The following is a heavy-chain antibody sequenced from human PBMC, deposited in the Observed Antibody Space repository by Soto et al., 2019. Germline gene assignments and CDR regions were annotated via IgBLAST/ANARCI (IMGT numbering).Heavy chain of an antibody. CDR2: INPDSGGT. J-gene: IGHJ3*02. CDR3: ARGETGVDDALDI. Sequence: QVQLAQSGAEVKKPGASVKVSCKASGYIFSAYYLYWVRQAPGRGLEWVGWINPDSGGTNYAQKFLGWVTMTRDTSIRTAYMELNSLRSDDPAVYYCARGETGVDDALDIWGQGTMVTVSS. V-gene: IGHV1-2*04. CDR1: GYIFSAYY. D-gene: IGHD7-27*01.